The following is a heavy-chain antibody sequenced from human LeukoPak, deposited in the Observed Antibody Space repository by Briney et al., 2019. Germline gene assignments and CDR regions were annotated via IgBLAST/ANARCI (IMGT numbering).Heavy chain of an antibody. CDR1: GFTFSSYS. Sequence: GGSLRLSCAASGFTFSSYSMNWVRQAPGKGLEWVSSISSSSSYIYYADSVKGRFTISRDNAKNSLYLQMNSLRAEDTAVYYCARGDWFIFFDYWGQGTLVTVSS. D-gene: IGHD3-9*01. V-gene: IGHV3-21*01. J-gene: IGHJ4*01. CDR3: ARGDWFIFFDY. CDR2: ISSSSSYI.